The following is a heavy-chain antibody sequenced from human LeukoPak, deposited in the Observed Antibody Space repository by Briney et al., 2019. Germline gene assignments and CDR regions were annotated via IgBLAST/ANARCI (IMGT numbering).Heavy chain of an antibody. CDR1: GFTFSGDA. CDR3: ATFRGDGYNLGFDN. V-gene: IGHV3-23*01. Sequence: GGSLRLSCADSGFTFSGDAVSGFRQPPGKGLEWVLGISVTGDYTHYADSVKGRFSVSRDNSKNTLYLHMNSLTVEDTAVYFCATFRGDGYNLGFDNWGQGTLVTVSS. CDR2: ISVTGDYT. J-gene: IGHJ4*02. D-gene: IGHD5-24*01.